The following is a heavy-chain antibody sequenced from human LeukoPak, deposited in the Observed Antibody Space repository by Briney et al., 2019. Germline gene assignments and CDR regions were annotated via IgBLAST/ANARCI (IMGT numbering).Heavy chain of an antibody. J-gene: IGHJ6*03. Sequence: PSETLSLTCAVFGGSFSGYYWNWIRQPPGKGLEWIGQINPSRNTNYNPSLKSRVTISVDTSKNQFSLKLSSVTAADTAVYYCARELKNYDSSGYYYYYYMDVWGKGTTVTISS. CDR2: INPSRNT. D-gene: IGHD3-22*01. V-gene: IGHV4-34*01. CDR3: ARELKNYDSSGYYYYYYMDV. CDR1: GGSFSGYY.